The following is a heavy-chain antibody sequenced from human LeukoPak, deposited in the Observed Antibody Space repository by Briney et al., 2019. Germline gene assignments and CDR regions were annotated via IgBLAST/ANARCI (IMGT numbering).Heavy chain of an antibody. V-gene: IGHV3-43*02. J-gene: IGHJ4*02. D-gene: IGHD1-26*01. CDR2: ISGDGGST. CDR1: GFTFDDYA. CDR3: AKKARTWEHHRLLIHY. Sequence: GGSLRLSSAASGFTFDDYAMHWVRQAPGRGLEWVSLISGDGGSTYYADSVKGRFTISRDNSKNSLYLQMNSLRTEDTALYYCAKKARTWEHHRLLIHYWGQGTLVTVSS.